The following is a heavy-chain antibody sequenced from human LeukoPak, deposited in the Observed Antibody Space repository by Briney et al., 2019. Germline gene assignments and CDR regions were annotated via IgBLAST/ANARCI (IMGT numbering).Heavy chain of an antibody. CDR2: IRSKANSYAT. Sequence: GGSLRLSCAASGFTFSGSAMHWVRQASGKGLEWVGRIRSKANSYATAYAASVKGRFTISRDDSKNTAYLQMNSLKTEDTAVYYCTRPMNYCSGGSCYNNWGQGTLVTVSS. D-gene: IGHD2-15*01. V-gene: IGHV3-73*01. J-gene: IGHJ4*02. CDR3: TRPMNYCSGGSCYNN. CDR1: GFTFSGSA.